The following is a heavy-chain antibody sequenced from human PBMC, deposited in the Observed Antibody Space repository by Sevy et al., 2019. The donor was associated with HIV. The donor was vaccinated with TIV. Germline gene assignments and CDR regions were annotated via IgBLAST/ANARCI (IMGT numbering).Heavy chain of an antibody. D-gene: IGHD2-21*01. CDR2: ISYDGINK. V-gene: IGHV3-30*18. Sequence: GGSLRLSCEVSGLSVTNNGMHWVRQAPGKGLEWVAVISYDGINKNYGDSEKGRLIISRDRSKNTLYLQMNILRIEDTAVYYCAKDFTCFYGMDVWGQGTTVTVSS. CDR1: GLSVTNNG. J-gene: IGHJ6*02. CDR3: AKDFTCFYGMDV.